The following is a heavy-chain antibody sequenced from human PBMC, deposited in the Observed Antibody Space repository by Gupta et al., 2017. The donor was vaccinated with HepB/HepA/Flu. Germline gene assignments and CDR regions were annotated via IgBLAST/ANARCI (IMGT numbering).Heavy chain of an antibody. CDR3: AREPNECYYFDY. D-gene: IGHD2-8*01. CDR1: GYTFSNYY. J-gene: IGHJ4*02. Sequence: QVQLVQSGAEVTRPGASVKLSCQTSGYTFSNYYLHWMRQAPGEGLEWMGIRRSSSGNTEYGQNFRGRDTMTRNTSTGTVYMELRSLRYEDTAVDYCAREPNECYYFDYWGQGILVTVSS. CDR2: RRSSSGNT. V-gene: IGHV1-46*01.